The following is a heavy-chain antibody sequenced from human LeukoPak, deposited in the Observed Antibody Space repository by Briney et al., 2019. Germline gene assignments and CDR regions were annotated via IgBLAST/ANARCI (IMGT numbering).Heavy chain of an antibody. Sequence: GSLRLSCAVSGFTVSGDYMGWIRQPPGKGLEWIGSIYYSGSTYYNPSLKSRVTISVDTSKNQFSLKLSSVTAADTAVYYCARVLVGATYLFDYWGQGTLVTVSS. V-gene: IGHV4-38-2*01. J-gene: IGHJ4*02. CDR3: ARVLVGATYLFDY. CDR1: GFTVSGDY. D-gene: IGHD1-26*01. CDR2: IYYSGST.